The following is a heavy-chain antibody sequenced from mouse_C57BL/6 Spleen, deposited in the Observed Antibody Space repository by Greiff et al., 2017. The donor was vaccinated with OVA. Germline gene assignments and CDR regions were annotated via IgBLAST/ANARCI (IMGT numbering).Heavy chain of an antibody. CDR1: GYAFSSSW. CDR3: ARGLGRGY. CDR2: IYPGDGDT. D-gene: IGHD4-1*01. V-gene: IGHV1-82*01. J-gene: IGHJ2*01. Sequence: VQLQQSGPELVKPGASVKISCKASGYAFSSSWMNWVKQRPGKGLEWIGRIYPGDGDTNYNGKFKGKATLTADKSSSTAYMQLSSLTSEDSAVYFCARGLGRGYWGQGTTLTVSS.